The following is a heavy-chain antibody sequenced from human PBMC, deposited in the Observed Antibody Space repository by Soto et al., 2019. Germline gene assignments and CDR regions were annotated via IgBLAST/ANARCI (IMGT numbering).Heavy chain of an antibody. D-gene: IGHD3-10*01. CDR3: ARDGPTPYYYGSGTALDY. CDR1: GFTFSSYG. CDR2: IWYDGSNK. J-gene: IGHJ4*02. Sequence: GSLRLSCAASGFTFSSYGMHWVRQAPGKGLEWVAVIWYDGSNKYYADSVKGRFTISRDNSKNTLYLQMNSLRAEDTAVYYCARDGPTPYYYGSGTALDYWGQGTLVTVSS. V-gene: IGHV3-33*01.